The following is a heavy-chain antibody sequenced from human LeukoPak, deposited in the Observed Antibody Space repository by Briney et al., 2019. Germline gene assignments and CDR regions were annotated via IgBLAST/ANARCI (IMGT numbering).Heavy chain of an antibody. CDR3: ARLLRYLDY. D-gene: IGHD2-15*01. Sequence: SETLSLTCAVYGGSFSGYYWSWIRQPPGKGLEWIGEINHSGSTNYNPSLKSRVTISVDTSKNQFSLKLSSVTAADTAVYYCARLLRYLDYWGQGTLVTVSS. J-gene: IGHJ4*02. CDR1: GGSFSGYY. CDR2: INHSGST. V-gene: IGHV4-34*01.